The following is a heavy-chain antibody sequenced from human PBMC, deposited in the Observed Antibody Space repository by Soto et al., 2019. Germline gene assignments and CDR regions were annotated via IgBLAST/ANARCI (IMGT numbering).Heavy chain of an antibody. V-gene: IGHV3-21*01. J-gene: IGHJ4*02. CDR2: ISSSGDFI. CDR1: GFTFSSYS. D-gene: IGHD3-3*01. CDR3: ARGDRYYDFWSGPGVYX. Sequence: PGGSLRLSCAASGFTFSSYSVNWVRQAPGKGLEWVSSISSSGDFIYYADSVKGRFTISRDNAKNSLYLQMNSLRAEDTAIYYCARGDRYYDFWSGPGVYXWGQGTLVTVSS.